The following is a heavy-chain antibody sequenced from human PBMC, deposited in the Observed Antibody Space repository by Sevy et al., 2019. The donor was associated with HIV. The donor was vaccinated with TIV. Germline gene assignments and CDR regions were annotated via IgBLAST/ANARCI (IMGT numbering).Heavy chain of an antibody. J-gene: IGHJ4*02. CDR3: ARRYRGGYSYGSGNFFFDY. Sequence: SETLSLTCTVSGGSISSSSYYWGWIRQPPGKGLEWIGSIYYSGSTYYNPSLKSRVTIPVDTSKNQFSLKLSSVTAADTAVYYCARRYRGGYSYGSGNFFFDYWGQGTLVTVSS. D-gene: IGHD5-18*01. CDR1: GGSISSSSYY. CDR2: IYYSGST. V-gene: IGHV4-39*01.